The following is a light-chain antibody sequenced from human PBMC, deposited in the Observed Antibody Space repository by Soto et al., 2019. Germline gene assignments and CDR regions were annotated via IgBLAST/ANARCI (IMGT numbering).Light chain of an antibody. CDR3: SSYTTCSTVV. CDR2: DVT. CDR1: SSDVGAYDY. J-gene: IGLJ2*01. Sequence: QSALTQPASVSGSPGQSIIISCTGTSSDVGAYDYVSWYQQHPGNAPTLVIYDVTYRTSGVSNRFSGFKSGNTASLTISGLLAEEEADYYCSSYTTCSTVVFGGGTKLTVL. V-gene: IGLV2-14*01.